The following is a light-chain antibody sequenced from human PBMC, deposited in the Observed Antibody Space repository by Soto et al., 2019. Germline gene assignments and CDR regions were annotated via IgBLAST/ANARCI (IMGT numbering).Light chain of an antibody. J-gene: IGKJ4*01. CDR2: DAS. Sequence: DIQMTQSPSSVSASVGDRVTITCRASRNIKTSLAWYQQRPGKGPELLIYDASTLQSGVPSRISGSGSGTEFTLTISRLQPEDFATFYCQQISSFPPTLGGGTKVDTK. CDR1: RNIKTS. V-gene: IGKV1-12*01. CDR3: QQISSFPPT.